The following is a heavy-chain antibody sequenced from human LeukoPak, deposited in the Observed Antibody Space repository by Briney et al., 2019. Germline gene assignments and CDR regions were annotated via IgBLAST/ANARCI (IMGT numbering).Heavy chain of an antibody. J-gene: IGHJ4*02. Sequence: SETLSLTCAVYGGSFSGYYWSWIRQPPGKGLEWIGEINHSGSTNYNPSLKSRVTISVDTSKNQFSLKLSSVTAADTAVYYCARGRSHITVEWGQGTLVTVSS. CDR2: INHSGST. CDR1: GGSFSGYY. V-gene: IGHV4-34*01. D-gene: IGHD2-21*01. CDR3: ARGRSHITVE.